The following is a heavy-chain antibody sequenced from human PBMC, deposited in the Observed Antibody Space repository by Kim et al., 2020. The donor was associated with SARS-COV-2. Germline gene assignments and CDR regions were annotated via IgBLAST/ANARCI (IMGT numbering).Heavy chain of an antibody. D-gene: IGHD1-1*01. Sequence: ASVKVSCKASGYTFTNNYVHWVRLAPGQGLEWMGMVYPHDGSTSYAQTFQARFAMTSDTSTPTLYLALLSLSSHYTPLYYFAIDLSWFDY. CDR3: AIDLSWFDY. CDR1: GYTFTNNY. CDR2: VYPHDGST. J-gene: IGHJ4*01. V-gene: IGHV1-46*01.